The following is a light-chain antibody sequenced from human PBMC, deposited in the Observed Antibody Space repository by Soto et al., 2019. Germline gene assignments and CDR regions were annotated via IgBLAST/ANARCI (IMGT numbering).Light chain of an antibody. CDR2: DAS. J-gene: IGKJ3*01. CDR3: QQRSNWPGT. V-gene: IGKV3-11*01. CDR1: QRVSSY. Sequence: EIVLTQSPATLSLSPGERATISCRASQRVSSYLAWYQQKPGQAPRLLIYDASNRATCIPARFSGSGSGTDFTLTISSLEPEDFAVYYCQQRSNWPGTFGPGTKVDI.